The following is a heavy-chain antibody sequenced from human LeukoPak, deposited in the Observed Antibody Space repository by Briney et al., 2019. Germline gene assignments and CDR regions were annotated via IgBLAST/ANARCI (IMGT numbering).Heavy chain of an antibody. J-gene: IGHJ4*02. V-gene: IGHV4-34*01. CDR1: GGSFSGCY. CDR3: ASGYSYDLFDY. D-gene: IGHD5-18*01. Sequence: SETLSLTCAVYGGSFSGCYWSWIRQPPGKGLEWIGEINHSGSTNYNPSLKSRVTISVDTSKNQFSLKLSSVTAADTAVYYCASGYSYDLFDYWGQGTLVTVSS. CDR2: INHSGST.